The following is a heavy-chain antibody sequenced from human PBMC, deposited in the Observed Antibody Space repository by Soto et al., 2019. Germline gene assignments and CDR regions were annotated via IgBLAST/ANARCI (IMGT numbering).Heavy chain of an antibody. CDR3: ARGVDCSGGSCYEDFNWFDP. D-gene: IGHD2-15*01. J-gene: IGHJ5*02. Sequence: ASVKVSCKXSGYTFTSYYMHWVRQAPGQGLEWMGIINPSGGSTSYAQKFQGRVTMTRDTSTSTVYMELSSLRSEDTAVYYCARGVDCSGGSCYEDFNWFDPWGQGTLVTVSS. V-gene: IGHV1-46*01. CDR2: INPSGGST. CDR1: GYTFTSYY.